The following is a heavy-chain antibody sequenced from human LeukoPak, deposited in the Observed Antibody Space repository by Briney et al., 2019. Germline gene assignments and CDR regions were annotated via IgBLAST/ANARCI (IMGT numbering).Heavy chain of an antibody. D-gene: IGHD4-17*01. V-gene: IGHV4-38-2*01. Sequence: SETLSLTCAVSGYSISSGYYWGWIRQPPGKGLEWIGSIYHSGSTYYNPSLKSRVTISVDTSKNQFSLKLSSVTAADTAVYYCARALGGYGDPTDCYYYYMDVWGKGTTVTVSS. J-gene: IGHJ6*03. CDR2: IYHSGST. CDR1: GYSISSGYY. CDR3: ARALGGYGDPTDCYYYYMDV.